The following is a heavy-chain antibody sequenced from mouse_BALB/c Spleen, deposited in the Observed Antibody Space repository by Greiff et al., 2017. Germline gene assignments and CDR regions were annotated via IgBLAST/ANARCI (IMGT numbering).Heavy chain of an antibody. D-gene: IGHD3-1*01. CDR3: ARKGPARATLFAY. CDR1: GFSLTSYG. CDR2: IWAGGST. V-gene: IGHV2-9*02. Sequence: QVQLQQSGPGLVAPSQSLSITCTVSGFSLTSYGVHWVRQPPGKGLEWLGVIWAGGSTNYNSALMSRLSISKDNSKSQVFLKMNSLQANDTAIYYCARKGPARATLFAYWGQGTLVTVSA. J-gene: IGHJ3*01.